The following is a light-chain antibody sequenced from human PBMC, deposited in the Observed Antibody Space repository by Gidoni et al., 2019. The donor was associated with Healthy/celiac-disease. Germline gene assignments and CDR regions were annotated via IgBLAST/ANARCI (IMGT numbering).Light chain of an antibody. CDR3: QQVNSDPWT. Sequence: DTQLTQSPSFLSASVGDRVTITCWASQGNSSSLARYQQKPGKAPKLLIYAASTVQSGVPSRFSGSGAETEVTLTISSLQPEDFATYYCQQVNSDPWTFGQGTKVEIK. J-gene: IGKJ1*01. CDR1: QGNSSS. CDR2: AAS. V-gene: IGKV1-9*01.